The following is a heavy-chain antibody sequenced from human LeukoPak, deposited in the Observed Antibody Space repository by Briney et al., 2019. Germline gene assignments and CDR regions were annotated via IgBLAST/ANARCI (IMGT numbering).Heavy chain of an antibody. Sequence: GESLKISCKGSGYSFTSYWIGWVRQMPGKGLEWMGIIYPGDSDTRYSPSFRGQVTISADKSISTAYLQWSSLKASDTAMYYCARHGRGSSWYKGENWFDPWGQGTLVTVSS. J-gene: IGHJ5*02. V-gene: IGHV5-51*01. CDR3: ARHGRGSSWYKGENWFDP. CDR1: GYSFTSYW. CDR2: IYPGDSDT. D-gene: IGHD6-13*01.